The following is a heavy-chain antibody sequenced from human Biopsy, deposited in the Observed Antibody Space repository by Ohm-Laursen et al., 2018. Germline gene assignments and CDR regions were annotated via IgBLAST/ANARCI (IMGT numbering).Heavy chain of an antibody. CDR3: ARDRGYYSDRTVPGYFDL. CDR1: GDPISSYY. D-gene: IGHD3-22*01. V-gene: IGHV4-59*01. CDR2: VYYTGST. Sequence: SDTLSLTCTVSGDPISSYYWSWIRQPPGKGLQWIGYVYYTGSTGYNPSLQSRVTISVDTSKNHFSLRLRSVTPADTAIYYCARDRGYYSDRTVPGYFDLWGRGTLVTVSS. J-gene: IGHJ2*01.